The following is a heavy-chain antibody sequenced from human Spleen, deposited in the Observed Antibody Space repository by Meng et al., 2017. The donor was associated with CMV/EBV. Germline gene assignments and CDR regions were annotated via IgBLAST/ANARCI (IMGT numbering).Heavy chain of an antibody. D-gene: IGHD2-15*01. Sequence: GESLKISCAASGFTFSSYEMNWVRQAPGKGLEWVSYVDVDGRTVRYVDSVKGRFTISRDNAKRSLYLQMDSLIAADTAIYYCVRDSLLHYCFDHWGQGTLVTVSS. CDR2: VDVDGRTV. CDR3: VRDSLLHYCFDH. CDR1: GFTFSSYE. J-gene: IGHJ4*02. V-gene: IGHV3-48*03.